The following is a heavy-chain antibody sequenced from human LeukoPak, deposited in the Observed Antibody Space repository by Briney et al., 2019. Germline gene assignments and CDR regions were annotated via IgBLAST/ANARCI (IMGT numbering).Heavy chain of an antibody. D-gene: IGHD6-6*01. CDR1: GFTFSSYW. J-gene: IGHJ4*02. Sequence: GGSLRLSCAASGFTFSSYWMHWVRQAPGRGLVWVSRINSDGSSTSYADSVKGRFTISRDSAKNTLYLQMNRLRGEDTAVYCCAREVSQLVRDLDYWGQGTLVTVSS. CDR2: INSDGSST. CDR3: AREVSQLVRDLDY. V-gene: IGHV3-74*01.